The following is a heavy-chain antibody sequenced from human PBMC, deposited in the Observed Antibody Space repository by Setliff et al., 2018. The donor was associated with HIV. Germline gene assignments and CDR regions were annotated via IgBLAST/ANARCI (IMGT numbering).Heavy chain of an antibody. J-gene: IGHJ4*02. V-gene: IGHV3-7*03. D-gene: IGHD2-15*01. CDR2: IKQDGGEK. CDR1: GFTFSSYW. CDR3: AKDGGGDYYES. Sequence: GSLRLSCAASGFTFSSYWMSWVRQAPGKGLEWVANIKQDGGEKYYVDSVKGRFTISRDNFKNTLYIQMNSLRAEDTAVYYCAKDGGGDYYESWGQGTLVTVSS.